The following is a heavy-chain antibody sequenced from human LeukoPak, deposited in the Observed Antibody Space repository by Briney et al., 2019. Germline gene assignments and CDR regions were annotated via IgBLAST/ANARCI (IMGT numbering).Heavy chain of an antibody. Sequence: ASVKVSCKASGYIFTDYYIHWVRQAPGQGLEWMGWINPKSGGTNYVQKFQGRVTMTRDTSISTAYMDLSSLRSDDTAVYYCARERTPGSGYGVDYWGQGTVVTVSS. CDR2: INPKSGGT. CDR3: ARERTPGSGYGVDY. V-gene: IGHV1-2*02. J-gene: IGHJ4*02. CDR1: GYIFTDYY. D-gene: IGHD6-25*01.